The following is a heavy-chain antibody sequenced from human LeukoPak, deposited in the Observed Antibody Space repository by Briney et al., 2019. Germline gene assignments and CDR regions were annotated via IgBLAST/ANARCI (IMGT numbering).Heavy chain of an antibody. D-gene: IGHD2-2*01. Sequence: SETLSLNCAVYGGSFRGYYWSWIRHPPGKRLESTGEINHSGSTNYNPSLKSRVTISVDTSKNQFSLKLSSVTAADTAVYYCARGQDQLLTLDPWGQGTLVTVSS. CDR3: ARGQDQLLTLDP. CDR2: INHSGST. CDR1: GGSFRGYY. V-gene: IGHV4-34*01. J-gene: IGHJ5*02.